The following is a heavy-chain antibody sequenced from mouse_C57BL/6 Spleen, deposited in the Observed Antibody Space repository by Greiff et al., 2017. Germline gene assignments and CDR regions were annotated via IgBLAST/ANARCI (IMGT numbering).Heavy chain of an antibody. CDR1: GYTFTSYW. Sequence: QVHVKQPGAELVKPGASVKLSCKASGYTFTSYWMQWVKQRPGQGLEWIGEIDPSDSYTNYNQKFKGKATLTVDTSSSTAYMQLSSLTSEDSAVYYCARDGSSTMVTTSVDYWGQGTTLTVSS. V-gene: IGHV1-50*01. CDR3: ARDGSSTMVTTSVDY. J-gene: IGHJ2*01. D-gene: IGHD2-2*01. CDR2: IDPSDSYT.